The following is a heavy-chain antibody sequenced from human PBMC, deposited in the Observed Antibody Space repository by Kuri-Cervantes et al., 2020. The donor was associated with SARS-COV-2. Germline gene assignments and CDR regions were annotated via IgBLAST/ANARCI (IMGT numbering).Heavy chain of an antibody. CDR2: IIPIFGTA. V-gene: IGHV1-69*06. CDR1: GGTFRSYA. CDR3: ASESGSYPANWYDP. Sequence: SVKVSCKASGGTFRSYAISWVRQAPGQGLEWMGGIIPIFGTANYAQKFQGRVTITADKSTSTAYMELSSLGSEDTAVYYWASESGSYPANWYDPWGQGTLVTVSS. D-gene: IGHD1-26*01. J-gene: IGHJ5*02.